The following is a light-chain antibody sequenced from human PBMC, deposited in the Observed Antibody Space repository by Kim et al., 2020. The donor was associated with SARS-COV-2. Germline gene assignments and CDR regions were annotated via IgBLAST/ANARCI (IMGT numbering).Light chain of an antibody. CDR3: QQYNSYSQYS. J-gene: IGKJ2*03. CDR2: KAS. V-gene: IGKV1-5*03. Sequence: ASVGDRVTITCRASQSISSWLAWYQQKPGKAPKLLIYKASSLESGVPSRFSGSGSGTEFTLTISSLQPDDFATYYCQQYNSYSQYSFGQGTKLEI. CDR1: QSISSW.